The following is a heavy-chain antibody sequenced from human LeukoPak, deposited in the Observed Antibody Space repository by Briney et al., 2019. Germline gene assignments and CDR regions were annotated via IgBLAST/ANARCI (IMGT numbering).Heavy chain of an antibody. D-gene: IGHD4-17*01. CDR2: ISYDGSNK. J-gene: IGHJ4*02. V-gene: IGHV3-30*18. CDR1: GFTFSSYG. Sequence: GGSLRLSCAASGFTFSSYGMHWVRQAPGKGLEWVAVISYDGSNKYYADSVKGRFTISRDNSKNTLYLQMNSLRAEDTAVYYCAKDRTTVILTGQFDYWGQGTLVTVSS. CDR3: AKDRTTVILTGQFDY.